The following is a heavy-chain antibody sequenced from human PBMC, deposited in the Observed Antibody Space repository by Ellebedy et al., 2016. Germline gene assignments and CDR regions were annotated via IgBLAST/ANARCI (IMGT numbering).Heavy chain of an antibody. J-gene: IGHJ4*02. Sequence: ASVKVSXXASGYTFASYGITWVRQAPGQGLEWMGGHTNSAQQFQDRVILTIDTSRNTAYMELRNLRSDDTALYYCARDNRDGGGTSDAYYDLWGQGTLVTVSS. D-gene: IGHD1-26*01. CDR1: GYTFASYG. CDR2: GHT. V-gene: IGHV1-18*04. CDR3: ARDNRDGGGTSDAYYDL.